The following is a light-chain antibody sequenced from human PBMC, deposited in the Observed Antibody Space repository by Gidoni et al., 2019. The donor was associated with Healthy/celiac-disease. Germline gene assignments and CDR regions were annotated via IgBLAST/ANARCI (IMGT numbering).Light chain of an antibody. Sequence: EIVLTQSPATLSLSPGERATLSCRASQSVSSYLAWYQQKPGQAPRLLIYDASNRATGIPARFSGSGSGTDFTLTISSLEPEDFAVYYCQQRSNFLQTFGQGTKVEIK. CDR2: DAS. CDR1: QSVSSY. CDR3: QQRSNFLQT. J-gene: IGKJ1*01. V-gene: IGKV3-11*01.